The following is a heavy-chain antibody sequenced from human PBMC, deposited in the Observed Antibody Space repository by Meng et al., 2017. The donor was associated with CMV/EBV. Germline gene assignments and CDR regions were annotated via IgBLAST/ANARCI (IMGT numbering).Heavy chain of an antibody. J-gene: IGHJ4*02. D-gene: IGHD5-12*01. CDR3: AKGRGDSDYDFEY. Sequence: GGSLRLSCAASGFTFDHYAMHWVRQAPGKGLEWVSGISWNSGSIGYADSVKGRFTISRDNAKNSLYLQMNSLRAEDTAVYYCAKGRGDSDYDFEYWGRGTLVTVSS. CDR2: ISWNSGSI. V-gene: IGHV3-9*01. CDR1: GFTFDHYA.